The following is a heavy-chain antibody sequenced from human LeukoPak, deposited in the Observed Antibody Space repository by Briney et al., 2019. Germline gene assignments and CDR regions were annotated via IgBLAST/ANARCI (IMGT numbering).Heavy chain of an antibody. CDR2: ISGSGGST. CDR3: AKSRGATRVPEDY. Sequence: GGSLRLSCAASGFTFSSYAMSWVRQAPGKGLEWVSAISGSGGSTYYADSVKGRFTISRDNSKNTLYLQVNSLRAEDTAVYYCAKSRGATRVPEDYWGQGTLVTASS. V-gene: IGHV3-23*01. CDR1: GFTFSSYA. J-gene: IGHJ4*02. D-gene: IGHD1-26*01.